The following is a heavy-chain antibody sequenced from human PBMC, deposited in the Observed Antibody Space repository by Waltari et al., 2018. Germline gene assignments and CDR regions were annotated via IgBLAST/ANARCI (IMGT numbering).Heavy chain of an antibody. D-gene: IGHD6-13*01. CDR2: ISPSDGST. CDR3: AKYSGNWYYFDY. CDR1: GFTFHNYA. V-gene: IGHV3-23*01. Sequence: EVQLLESGGGLVQPGGSLRLSCAASGFTFHNYAMAWVRQTPGKGLEWVSGISPSDGSTYYADSVKGRFLISRDNSRNTLYLQMNSLRADDTAVYFCAKYSGNWYYFDYWGQGAVVTVSS. J-gene: IGHJ4*02.